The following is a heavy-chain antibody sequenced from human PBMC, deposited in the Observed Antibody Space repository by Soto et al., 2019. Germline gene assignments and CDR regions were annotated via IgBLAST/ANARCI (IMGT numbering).Heavy chain of an antibody. Sequence: QVQLVESGGGVVQPGRSLRLSCAASGFTFSSYGMHWVRQAPGKGLEWVAVISDDGSNKYYADSVKGRFTISRDNSKNTLYLQMNSLRAEDTAVYYCAKDGDSSSRPSLDYWGQGTLVTVSS. CDR1: GFTFSSYG. CDR3: AKDGDSSSRPSLDY. V-gene: IGHV3-30*18. D-gene: IGHD6-6*01. CDR2: ISDDGSNK. J-gene: IGHJ4*02.